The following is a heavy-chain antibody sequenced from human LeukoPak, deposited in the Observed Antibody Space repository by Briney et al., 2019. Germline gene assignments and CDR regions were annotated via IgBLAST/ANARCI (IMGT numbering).Heavy chain of an antibody. CDR1: GFTFSSYE. CDR3: ARLGYYYYYMDV. J-gene: IGHJ6*03. CDR2: ISSSGSTI. Sequence: GGSLRLSCAASGFTFSSYEMNWVRQAPGKGLEWVSYISSSGSTIYYADSVKGRFTISRDNSKNTLYLQMGSLRAEDMAVNYCARLGYYYYYMDVWGKGTTVTVSS. V-gene: IGHV3-48*03. D-gene: IGHD7-27*01.